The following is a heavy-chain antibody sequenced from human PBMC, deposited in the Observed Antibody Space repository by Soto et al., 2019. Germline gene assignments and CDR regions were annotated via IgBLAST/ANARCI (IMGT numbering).Heavy chain of an antibody. CDR1: GGSISSYY. CDR2: IYYSGST. CDR3: ARILGYCSETTCLPRFDP. V-gene: IGHV4-59*08. D-gene: IGHD2-15*01. J-gene: IGHJ5*02. Sequence: QVQLQESGPGLVKPSETLSLTCTVSGGSISSYYWTWIRQPPGKGLEWIGHIYYSGSTNNNPSLKSRVTMSVDTSKNQFSLKLSSVTAADTAVYYCARILGYCSETTCLPRFDPWGQGALVTVSS.